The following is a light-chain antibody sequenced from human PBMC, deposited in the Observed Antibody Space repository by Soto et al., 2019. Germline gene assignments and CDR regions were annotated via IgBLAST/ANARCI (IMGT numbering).Light chain of an antibody. CDR3: CSFARSTTFYV. V-gene: IGLV2-23*01. CDR2: EGD. J-gene: IGLJ1*01. CDR1: SSDVGSSNL. Sequence: QSVVTQPASVSGSPGQAITISCSGTSSDVGSSNLVSWYQQHPGKAPKLIIFEGDRRPSGVSGRFSGSKSGNTASLTISGLQAEDEADYYCCSFARSTTFYVFGTGTKVTV.